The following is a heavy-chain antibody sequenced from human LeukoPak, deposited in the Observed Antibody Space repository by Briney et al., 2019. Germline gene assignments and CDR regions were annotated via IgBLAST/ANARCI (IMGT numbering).Heavy chain of an antibody. CDR1: GFTFSSYA. CDR2: ISDSGGST. V-gene: IGHV3-23*01. CDR3: AKANSITIFGVISPVDY. D-gene: IGHD3-3*01. J-gene: IGHJ4*02. Sequence: GGSLRLSCAASGFTFSSYAMSWVRQAPGKGLEWVSTISDSGGSTYYADSVKGRFTISRDNSKNTLYLQMNSLRAEDTAVYYCAKANSITIFGVISPVDYWGQGTLVTVSS.